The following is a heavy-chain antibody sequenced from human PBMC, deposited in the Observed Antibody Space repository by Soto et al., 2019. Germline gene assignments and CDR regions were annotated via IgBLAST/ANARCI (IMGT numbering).Heavy chain of an antibody. Sequence: GGSLRLSCAASGFRFSDFYMDWVRQAPGKGLEWIGRSRYEAKSHSTDYAASVKGRFTISRHQSENFLFLQMNSLKIEDTATYYCALNYYGLDVLGQGTTVTVSS. CDR3: ALNYYGLDV. CDR2: SRYEAKSHST. CDR1: GFRFSDFY. V-gene: IGHV3-72*01. J-gene: IGHJ6*02.